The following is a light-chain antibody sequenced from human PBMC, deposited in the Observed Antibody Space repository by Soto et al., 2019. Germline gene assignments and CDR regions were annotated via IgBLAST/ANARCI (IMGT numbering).Light chain of an antibody. J-gene: IGLJ1*01. Sequence: QSVLAQPASVSGSPGQSITISCTGTSSDVGGYDYVSWYQQHPGKAPKLMISEVSNRPSGVSNRFSGSKSGNTASLTISGLQAEDEADYYCSSYTSSTTLFYVFGTGTKVTV. CDR2: EVS. V-gene: IGLV2-14*01. CDR1: SSDVGGYDY. CDR3: SSYTSSTTLFYV.